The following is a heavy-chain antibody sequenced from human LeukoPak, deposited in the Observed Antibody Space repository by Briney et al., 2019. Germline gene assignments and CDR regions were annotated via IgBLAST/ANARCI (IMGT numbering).Heavy chain of an antibody. J-gene: IGHJ4*02. CDR3: ARETTISPYYFDY. CDR2: MSPNSGNT. Sequence: ASVKVSCKASGYTFTSYDITCVRQAPGQGLEWMGWMSPNSGNTGYAQKFQGRVTMTRNTSITTAYMELSSLTSEDTAVYYCARETTISPYYFDYWGLGSQVTVSP. CDR1: GYTFTSYD. D-gene: IGHD3-9*01. V-gene: IGHV1-8*01.